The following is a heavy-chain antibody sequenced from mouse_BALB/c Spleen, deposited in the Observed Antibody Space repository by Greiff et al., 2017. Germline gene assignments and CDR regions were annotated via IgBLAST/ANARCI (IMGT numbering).Heavy chain of an antibody. CDR1: GYSITSGYY. Sequence: ESGPGLVKPSQSLSLTCSVTGYSITSGYYWNWIRQFPGNKLEWMGYISYDGSNNYNPSLKNRISITRDTSKNQFFLKLNSVTTEDTATYYCAREGDGNYPAWFAYWGQGTLVTVSA. V-gene: IGHV3-6*02. D-gene: IGHD2-1*01. J-gene: IGHJ3*01. CDR3: AREGDGNYPAWFAY. CDR2: ISYDGSN.